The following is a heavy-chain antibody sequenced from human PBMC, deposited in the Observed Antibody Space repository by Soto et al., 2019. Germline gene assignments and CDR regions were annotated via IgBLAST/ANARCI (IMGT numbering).Heavy chain of an antibody. Sequence: ASVKVSCKASGGTFSSYAISWVRQAPGQGLEWMGGIIPIFGTANYAQKFQGRVTITADESTSTAYMELSSLRSEDTAVYYCARGDYYDSSGYYPYWGQGTLVTVSS. J-gene: IGHJ4*02. CDR2: IIPIFGTA. V-gene: IGHV1-69*13. CDR1: GGTFSSYA. CDR3: ARGDYYDSSGYYPY. D-gene: IGHD3-22*01.